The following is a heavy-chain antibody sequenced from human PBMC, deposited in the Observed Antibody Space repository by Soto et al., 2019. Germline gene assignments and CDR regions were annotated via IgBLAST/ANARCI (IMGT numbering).Heavy chain of an antibody. CDR1: GGTFANFI. CDR3: ARNGTYSSSLSQYSGMDV. V-gene: IGHV1-69*13. D-gene: IGHD6-6*01. CDR2: IVPMFGTP. Sequence: SVKVSCKASGGTFANFIMNWVRQTPGQGLEWMGGIVPMFGTPTYAEKFKGRVTISATGSTSTAYMELTSLRSEDTAVYYCARNGTYSSSLSQYSGMDVWGQGTTVTVSS. J-gene: IGHJ6*02.